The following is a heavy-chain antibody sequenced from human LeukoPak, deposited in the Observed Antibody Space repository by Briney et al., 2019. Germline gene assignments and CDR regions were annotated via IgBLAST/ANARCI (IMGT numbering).Heavy chain of an antibody. D-gene: IGHD3-9*01. CDR2: IYHSGST. Sequence: NPSGTLSLTCAVSGGSISSSNWWSWVRQPPGKGLEWIGEIYHSGSTNYNPSLKSRVTISVDKSKNQFSLKLSSVTAADTAVYYCARAERYFDWFTRPGGMDVWGQGTTVTVSS. CDR3: ARAERYFDWFTRPGGMDV. CDR1: GGSISSSNW. J-gene: IGHJ6*02. V-gene: IGHV4-4*02.